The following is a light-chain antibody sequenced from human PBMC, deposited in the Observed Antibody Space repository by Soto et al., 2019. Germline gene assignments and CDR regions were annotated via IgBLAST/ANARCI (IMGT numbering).Light chain of an antibody. J-gene: IGKJ2*01. CDR1: QSVSSTY. CDR3: QQYGRSPPFT. V-gene: IGKV3-20*01. Sequence: IVLTQSPGTLSLSPGERATLSCRASQSVSSTYIAWYQQNPGQAPRLLIYGASSRATGIPDRFSGSGSGTDFTLTIRRLVPEDFAVYFCQQYGRSPPFTVGQGNKVDMK. CDR2: GAS.